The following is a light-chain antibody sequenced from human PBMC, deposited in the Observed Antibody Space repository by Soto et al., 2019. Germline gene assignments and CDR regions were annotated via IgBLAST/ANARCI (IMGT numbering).Light chain of an antibody. V-gene: IGKV3-15*01. CDR3: QQDYDWPIT. Sequence: EIVMTQSPATLSVSPGERATLSCRASQSISNNLAWYQQKPGQAPRLLIYGASTSATGFPDRFSGSWSGTEFTLTISSLHSEDYAVYYCQQDYDWPITFGQGTRLDIK. CDR2: GAS. J-gene: IGKJ5*01. CDR1: QSISNN.